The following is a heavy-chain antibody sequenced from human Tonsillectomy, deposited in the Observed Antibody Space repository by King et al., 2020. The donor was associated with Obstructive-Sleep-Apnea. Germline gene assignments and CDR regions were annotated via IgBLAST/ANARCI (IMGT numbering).Heavy chain of an antibody. CDR1: GGSIISYS. CDR3: ARGTGWYGVDV. Sequence: QLQESGPGLVKPSETLSLTCTVSGGSIISYSWTWIRQPPGKGLEWIGHVYYSGSTNYKPSLKSRVTISADTSKNQFSLKLSSVTAADTGEYYCARGTGWYGVDVWGQGTTVTVSS. J-gene: IGHJ6*02. CDR2: VYYSGST. V-gene: IGHV4-59*01. D-gene: IGHD6-19*01.